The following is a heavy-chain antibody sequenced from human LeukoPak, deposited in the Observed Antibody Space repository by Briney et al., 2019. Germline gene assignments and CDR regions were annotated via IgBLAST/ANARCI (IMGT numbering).Heavy chain of an antibody. D-gene: IGHD6-13*01. CDR3: ARGTGYSSSWFGDAFDI. J-gene: IGHJ3*02. V-gene: IGHV4-4*07. Sequence: PSETLSLTCTVSGGSISSYYWSWIRQPAGKGLEWIGRIYTSGSTNYNPSLKSRVTISVDKSKNQFSLELSSVTAADTAVYYCARGTGYSSSWFGDAFDIWGQGTMVTVSS. CDR1: GGSISSYY. CDR2: IYTSGST.